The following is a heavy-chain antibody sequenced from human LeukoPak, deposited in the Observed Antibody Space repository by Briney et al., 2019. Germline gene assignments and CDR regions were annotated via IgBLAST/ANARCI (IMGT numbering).Heavy chain of an antibody. CDR2: INHSGST. CDR3: ARGRITMVRGVTTTYYFDY. J-gene: IGHJ4*02. V-gene: IGHV4-34*01. CDR1: GGSFSGYY. Sequence: SETLSLTCAVYGGSFSGYYWSWIRQPPGKGLEWIGEINHSGSTNYNPSLKSRVTISVDTSKNQFSLKLSSVTAADTAVYYCARGRITMVRGVTTTYYFDYWGQGTLVTVSS. D-gene: IGHD3-10*01.